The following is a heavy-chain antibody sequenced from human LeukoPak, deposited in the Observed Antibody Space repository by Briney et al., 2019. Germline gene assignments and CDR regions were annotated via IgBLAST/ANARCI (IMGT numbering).Heavy chain of an antibody. CDR1: GYSFTSYG. CDR2: ISTYNGNT. J-gene: IGHJ4*02. V-gene: IGHV1-18*01. CDR3: ARASRDGYNLDY. D-gene: IGHD5-24*01. Sequence: ASVKVSCKASGYSFTSYGISWVRQAPGQGLEWMGWISTYNGNTNYAQKLQGRVIMTTDTSTTTAYMELRSLRSDDTAVYFCARASRDGYNLDYWGQGTLVTVSS.